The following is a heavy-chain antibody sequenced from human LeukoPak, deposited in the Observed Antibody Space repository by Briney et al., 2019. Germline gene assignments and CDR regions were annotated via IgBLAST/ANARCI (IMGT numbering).Heavy chain of an antibody. V-gene: IGHV3-66*01. J-gene: IGHJ4*02. Sequence: PGGSLRLSCAASGFTVSSNYMRWVRQAPGKGLEWVSVIYSGGSTYYADSVKGRFTISRDNSKNTLYLQMNSLRAEDTAVYYCARSAATSYCGGDCYSYFDYWGQGTLVTVSS. CDR2: IYSGGST. D-gene: IGHD2-21*02. CDR1: GFTVSSNY. CDR3: ARSAATSYCGGDCYSYFDY.